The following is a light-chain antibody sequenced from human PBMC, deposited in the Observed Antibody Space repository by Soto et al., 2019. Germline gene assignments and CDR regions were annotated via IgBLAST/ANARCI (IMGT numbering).Light chain of an antibody. CDR1: QRVSSSY. J-gene: IGKJ1*01. Sequence: EIVLTQSPGTLSLSPGERATLSCRASQRVSSSYLAWYQQKTGQAPRLLIYGASSRATGIPDRFSGSGSGTDFTITISRLETEDFAVYYCKRYGSPTETFAKRNTMKTK. CDR2: GAS. CDR3: KRYGSPTET. V-gene: IGKV3-20*01.